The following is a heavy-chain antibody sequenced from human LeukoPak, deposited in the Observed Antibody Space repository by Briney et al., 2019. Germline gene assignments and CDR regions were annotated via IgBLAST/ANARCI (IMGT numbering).Heavy chain of an antibody. J-gene: IGHJ4*02. CDR2: ISAYNGNT. D-gene: IGHD3-3*01. CDR1: GYTFTSYG. V-gene: IGHV1-18*01. CDR3: ARVSYDFWGGYYEGAWNEDFDY. Sequence: ASVKVSCKASGYTFTSYGLSWVRQAPGQGREWMGWISAYNGNTNYAQKLQRRVTMTTDTSTSTAYMELRSLRSDHTAVYYCARVSYDFWGGYYEGAWNEDFDYWGQGTLVTVSS.